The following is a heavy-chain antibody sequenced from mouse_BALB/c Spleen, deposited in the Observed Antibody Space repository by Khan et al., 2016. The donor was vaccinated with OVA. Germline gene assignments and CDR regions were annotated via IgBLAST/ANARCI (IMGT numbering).Heavy chain of an antibody. V-gene: IGHV1-4*01. CDR2: INPRTGYT. D-gene: IGHD2-14*01. J-gene: IGHJ3*01. Sequence: QVQLQQSGAELARPGASVKMSCKASGYTFTSYTIHWIKERPGQGLEWIGYINPRTGYTNYNQKFKDKATLTTDKSSTTAYLQLTSLTSDDTAVDNCERDGTYHRNDGWFAYWGQGTLVTVSA. CDR3: ERDGTYHRNDGWFAY. CDR1: GYTFTSYT.